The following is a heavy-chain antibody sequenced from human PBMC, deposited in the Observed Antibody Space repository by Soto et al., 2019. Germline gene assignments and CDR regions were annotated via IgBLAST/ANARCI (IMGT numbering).Heavy chain of an antibody. CDR1: GITFSSLD. V-gene: IGHV3-30*18. J-gene: IGHJ6*02. D-gene: IGHD2-2*01. Sequence: GGSLRLSCADSGITFSSLDMHWVRQAPGKGLEWVALISHDGRDKYYADSVKGRFTASRDNSKKTMSLQMNSLRGEDTAIYYCAKDAIVVVPPAKRSYGMDVWGQGTTVTVSS. CDR3: AKDAIVVVPPAKRSYGMDV. CDR2: ISHDGRDK.